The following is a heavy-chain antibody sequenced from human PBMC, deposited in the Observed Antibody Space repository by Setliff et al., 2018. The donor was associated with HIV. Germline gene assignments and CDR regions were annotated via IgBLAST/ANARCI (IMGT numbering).Heavy chain of an antibody. CDR3: ARDSNPRRSWYSGDAFDI. V-gene: IGHV1-18*01. CDR2: ISAYNGNT. Sequence: ASVKVSCKASGYTFTSYGISWVRQAPGQGLEWMGWISAYNGNTNYAQKLQGRVTMTTDTSTSTAYMGLRSLRSDDTAVYYCARDSNPRRSWYSGDAFDIWGQGTMVTVSS. D-gene: IGHD6-13*01. J-gene: IGHJ3*02. CDR1: GYTFTSYG.